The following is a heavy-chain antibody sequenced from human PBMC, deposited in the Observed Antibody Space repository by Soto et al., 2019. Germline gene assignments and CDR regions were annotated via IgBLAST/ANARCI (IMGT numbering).Heavy chain of an antibody. CDR2: MNAGNGNT. J-gene: IGHJ5*02. Sequence: QVQLVQCGAEVKKPGASVKVSCKASGYTLTSYVMHSVRQAPGQRLEWMGWMNAGNGNTKYSQKFQGRVTITRDTTASTDYMELSSLRSADTAVYFCAKAILIAARPGDWFDPWGQGTLVTVSS. V-gene: IGHV1-3*01. CDR1: GYTLTSYV. D-gene: IGHD6-6*01. CDR3: AKAILIAARPGDWFDP.